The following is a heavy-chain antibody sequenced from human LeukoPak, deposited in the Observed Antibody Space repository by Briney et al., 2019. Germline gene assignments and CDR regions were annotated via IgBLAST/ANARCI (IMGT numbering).Heavy chain of an antibody. CDR2: INWNGSIT. J-gene: IGHJ3*02. CDR3: AREFPPQYSYDSSSYLGPMDAFDI. D-gene: IGHD3-22*01. Sequence: PGGSLRLSCAASGFIFDDYGMSWVRQAPGKGLEWVSGINWNGSITGYADSVKGRFTISRDNAKNSLYLQMNSLRAEDTAVYYCAREFPPQYSYDSSSYLGPMDAFDIWGQGTMVTVSS. V-gene: IGHV3-20*04. CDR1: GFIFDDYG.